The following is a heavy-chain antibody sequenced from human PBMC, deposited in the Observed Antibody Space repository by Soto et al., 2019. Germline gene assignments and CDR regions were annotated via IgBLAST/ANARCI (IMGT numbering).Heavy chain of an antibody. CDR1: GYTFTHYH. D-gene: IGHD3-22*01. J-gene: IGHJ1*01. CDR3: AREAINSSGYSRYFQH. CDR2: INPSGGST. V-gene: IGHV1-46*01. Sequence: ASVKVSCKXSGYTFTHYHVYWVRQAPGRGLEWLGMINPSGGSTTYAQNLQGRVTMTRDTSTNTVYMELSSLRSEDTAVYYCAREAINSSGYSRYFQHWGQGTLVTVS.